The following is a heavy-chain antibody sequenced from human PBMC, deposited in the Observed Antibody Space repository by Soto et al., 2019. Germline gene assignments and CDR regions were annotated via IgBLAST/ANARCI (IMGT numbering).Heavy chain of an antibody. CDR1: GGSISSGGYS. D-gene: IGHD3-10*01. CDR2: IYHSGST. CDR3: AGSGSYYREAFDI. J-gene: IGHJ3*02. Sequence: QLQLQESGSGLVKPSQTLSLTCAVSGGSISSGGYSWSWIRQPPGKGLEWIGYIYHSGSTYYNPSLKSRVTISVDRSKNQFSLKLSSVTAADTAVYYCAGSGSYYREAFDIWGQGTMVTVSS. V-gene: IGHV4-30-2*01.